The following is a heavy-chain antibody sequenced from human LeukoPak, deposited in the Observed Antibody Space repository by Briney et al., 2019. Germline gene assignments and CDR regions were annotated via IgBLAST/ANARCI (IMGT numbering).Heavy chain of an antibody. D-gene: IGHD3-10*01. CDR1: EFTFNNYA. Sequence: PGGSLRLSCAAPEFTFNNYAMSWVRQAPGKGLEWVSAITGSGGDTYHADSVKGRFTISRDNSKNTLYLQMNSPRAEDMAVYYCAKGSRDSRPYYFDFWGQGTLVTVSS. CDR3: AKGSRDSRPYYFDF. J-gene: IGHJ4*02. CDR2: ITGSGGDT. V-gene: IGHV3-23*01.